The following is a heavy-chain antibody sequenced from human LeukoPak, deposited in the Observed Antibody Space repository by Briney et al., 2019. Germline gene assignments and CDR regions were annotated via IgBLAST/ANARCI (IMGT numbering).Heavy chain of an antibody. Sequence: GGSLRLSCAASGFTFSSYGMHWVRQAPGKGLEWVAVIWYDGSNKYYADSVKGRFTISRDNSKNKLYLQMNSLRAEDTAVYYCARDHSSGWYSDYFDYWGQGTLVTVSS. D-gene: IGHD6-19*01. V-gene: IGHV3-33*01. CDR3: ARDHSSGWYSDYFDY. CDR2: IWYDGSNK. J-gene: IGHJ4*02. CDR1: GFTFSSYG.